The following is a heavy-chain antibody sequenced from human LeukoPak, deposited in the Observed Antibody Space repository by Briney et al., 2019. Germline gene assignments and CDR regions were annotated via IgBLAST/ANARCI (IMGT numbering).Heavy chain of an antibody. J-gene: IGHJ4*01. CDR3: AKFNGWELAEYYLDY. CDR1: GFIFSDYA. V-gene: IGHV3-23*01. D-gene: IGHD1-26*01. CDR2: MSKSGDYT. Sequence: GGSLRLSCAASGFIFSDYAMSWVRQAPGKGLEWLSGMSKSGDYTHDTESVKGRFTISRDNSKNTLYPQVSGLRAEDTAIYYCAKFNGWELAEYYLDYWGHGTLVTVSS.